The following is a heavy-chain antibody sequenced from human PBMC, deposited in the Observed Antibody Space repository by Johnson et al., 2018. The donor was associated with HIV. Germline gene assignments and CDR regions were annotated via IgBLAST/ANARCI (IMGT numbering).Heavy chain of an antibody. CDR3: AIIWNHTFDS. V-gene: IGHV3-23*04. D-gene: IGHD1-14*01. J-gene: IGHJ3*02. Sequence: VQLVESGGALVQPGGSLRLSCAASGFTFSSYAMSWVRQAPGKGLEWVSSISGSGGTTYYADSVKGRFTISRDNAKNSLYLQMNSLRAEDTAVYYCAIIWNHTFDSWGQGTMVTVSS. CDR1: GFTFSSYA. CDR2: ISGSGGTT.